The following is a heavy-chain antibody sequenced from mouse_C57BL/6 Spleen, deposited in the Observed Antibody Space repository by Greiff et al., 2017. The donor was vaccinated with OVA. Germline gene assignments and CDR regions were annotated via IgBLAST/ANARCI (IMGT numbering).Heavy chain of an antibody. CDR3: ARGYDGDYAMDY. Sequence: QVQLQQPGAELVMPGASVKLSCKASGYTFTSYWMHWVKQRPGQGLEWIGEIDPSDSYTNYNQQFKGKSTLTVDKSSSTAYMQLSSLTSEDSAVYYCARGYDGDYAMDYWGQGTSVTVSS. D-gene: IGHD2-14*01. CDR1: GYTFTSYW. J-gene: IGHJ4*01. CDR2: IDPSDSYT. V-gene: IGHV1-69*01.